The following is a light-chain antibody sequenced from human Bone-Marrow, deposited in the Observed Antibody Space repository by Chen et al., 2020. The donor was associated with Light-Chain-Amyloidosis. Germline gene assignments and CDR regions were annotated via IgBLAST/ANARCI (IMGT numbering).Light chain of an antibody. Sequence: SYVLTQPLSVSVDPGQTASITCGGNNIGSKSVHWYQQKPGQAPVLVVYDDSDRPSGIPERFSGSNSGNAATLTISRVEAGDEADYYCQVWDGSSDRYVFGTGTKVTVL. V-gene: IGLV3-21*02. CDR2: DDS. J-gene: IGLJ1*01. CDR1: NIGSKS. CDR3: QVWDGSSDRYV.